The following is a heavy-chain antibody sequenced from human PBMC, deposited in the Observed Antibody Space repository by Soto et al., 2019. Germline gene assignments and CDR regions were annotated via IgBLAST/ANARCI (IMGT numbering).Heavy chain of an antibody. J-gene: IGHJ6*02. Sequence: SETLSLTCTVSGGTISSGGYYWSWIRQHPGKGLEWIGYIYYSGSTYYNPSLKSRVTISVDTSKNQFSLKLSSVTAADTAVYYCARGTEYYDFWSGYYSDYYYGMDVWGQGTTVT. CDR2: IYYSGST. V-gene: IGHV4-31*03. D-gene: IGHD3-3*01. CDR1: GGTISSGGYY. CDR3: ARGTEYYDFWSGYYSDYYYGMDV.